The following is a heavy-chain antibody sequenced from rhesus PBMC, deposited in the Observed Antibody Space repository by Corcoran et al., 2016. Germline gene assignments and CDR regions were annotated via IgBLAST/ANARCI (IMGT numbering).Heavy chain of an antibody. J-gene: IGHJ4*01. V-gene: IGHV4S10*01. CDR2: IYGSSPST. D-gene: IGHD6S26*01. Sequence: QVQLQESGPGVVKPSETLSLTCAVSGGSIGDSYRWSWIRQPPGKGLEWIGYIYGSSPSTNYNPSLKSVVTISKDTSKIQFALKLSSVTAADTAVYYCARNSYGAAGHWGQGVLVTVSS. CDR3: ARNSYGAAGH. CDR1: GGSIGDSYR.